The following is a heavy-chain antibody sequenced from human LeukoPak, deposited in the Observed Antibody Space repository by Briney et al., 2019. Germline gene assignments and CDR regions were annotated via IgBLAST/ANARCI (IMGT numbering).Heavy chain of an antibody. D-gene: IGHD2-15*01. V-gene: IGHV4-28*01. CDR1: GDSISNSNW. CDR2: ISYSGNT. CDR3: ARGHCSGGSCYWDYFDY. J-gene: IGHJ4*02. Sequence: SDTVSLTCVVSGDSISNSNWWGWFRQPPGKGLEWLGFISYSGNTHYNPSLKSRVTMSVDTSKNQFSLKLSSVTAVDTAVYYCARGHCSGGSCYWDYFDYWGQGTMVTVSS.